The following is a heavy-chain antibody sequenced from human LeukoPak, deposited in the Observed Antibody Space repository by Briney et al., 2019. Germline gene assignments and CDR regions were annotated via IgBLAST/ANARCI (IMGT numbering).Heavy chain of an antibody. CDR3: ATEAIVVVTARDYWYFDL. J-gene: IGHJ2*01. CDR2: IIPIFGTA. Sequence: AASVKVSCKASGGTFSSYAISWVRQAPGQGLEWMGGIIPIFGTANYAQKFQGRVTITADESTSTAYMELSSLRSEDTAVYYCATEAIVVVTARDYWYFDLWGRGTLVTVSS. CDR1: GGTFSSYA. D-gene: IGHD2-21*02. V-gene: IGHV1-69*13.